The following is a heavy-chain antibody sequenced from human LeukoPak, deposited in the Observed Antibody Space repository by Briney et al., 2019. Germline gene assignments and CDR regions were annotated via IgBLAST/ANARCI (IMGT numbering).Heavy chain of an antibody. V-gene: IGHV3-21*01. Sequence: GGSLRLSCAASGFTFSSYSMNWVRQAPGKGLEWVSSISSSSSYIYYADSVKGRFTISRDNAKNSLCLQMNSLRAEDTAVYYCARDWAYYDSSGLGAFDIWGQGTMVTVSS. J-gene: IGHJ3*02. CDR1: GFTFSSYS. CDR3: ARDWAYYDSSGLGAFDI. CDR2: ISSSSSYI. D-gene: IGHD3-22*01.